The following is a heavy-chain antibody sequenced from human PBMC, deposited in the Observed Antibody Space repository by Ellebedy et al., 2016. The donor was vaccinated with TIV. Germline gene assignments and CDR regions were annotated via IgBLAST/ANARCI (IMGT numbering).Heavy chain of an antibody. J-gene: IGHJ5*02. D-gene: IGHD2-2*01. CDR1: GYTFTSYG. V-gene: IGHV1-18*04. CDR2: ISAYNGNT. Sequence: ASVKVSCKTSGYTFTSYGISWVRQAPGQRLEWMGWISAYNGNTNYAQMLQGRVTMTTDTFTSTAYMELRSLRSDDTAVYYCARYCNSTTCSNWFDPWGQGTLVTVSS. CDR3: ARYCNSTTCSNWFDP.